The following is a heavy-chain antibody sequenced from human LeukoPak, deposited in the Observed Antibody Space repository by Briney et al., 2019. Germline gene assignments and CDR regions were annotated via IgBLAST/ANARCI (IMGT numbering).Heavy chain of an antibody. V-gene: IGHV3-30*03. Sequence: GRSLRLSCAASGFTFSNYGMHWVRQAPGKGLEWVVVISYDGSNKYYADSVKGRFTISRDNAKNSLYLQMNSLRAEDTAVYHCARDFRRSSSWPFDYWGQGTLVTVSS. J-gene: IGHJ4*02. D-gene: IGHD6-13*01. CDR3: ARDFRRSSSWPFDY. CDR1: GFTFSNYG. CDR2: ISYDGSNK.